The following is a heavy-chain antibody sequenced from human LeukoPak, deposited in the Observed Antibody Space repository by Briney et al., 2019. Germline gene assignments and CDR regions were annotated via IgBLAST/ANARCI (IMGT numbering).Heavy chain of an antibody. D-gene: IGHD3-9*01. V-gene: IGHV4-39*07. J-gene: IGHJ4*02. CDR3: ARDPYDILTGYPSNFDY. CDR2: IYYSGST. CDR1: GGSISSSSHY. Sequence: PSETLSLTCAVSGGSISSSSHYWGWIRQPPGKGLEWIGSIYYSGSTYYNPSLKSRVTISVDTSKNQFSLKLSSVTAADTAVYYCARDPYDILTGYPSNFDYWGQGTLVTVSS.